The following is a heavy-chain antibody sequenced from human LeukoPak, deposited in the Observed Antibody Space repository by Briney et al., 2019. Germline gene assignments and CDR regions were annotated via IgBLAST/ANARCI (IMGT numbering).Heavy chain of an antibody. J-gene: IGHJ4*02. D-gene: IGHD3-10*01. CDR1: GGSINNDY. Sequence: PSETLSLTCAVSGGSINNDYWGWIRQPPGEGLEWIGYVYYSGGTNYNPSLKSRVAISVDRSKNQFSLKLTSVTAADTAVYYCARRYYGWPSYFDFWGQGALVTVSS. CDR2: VYYSGGT. V-gene: IGHV4-59*08. CDR3: ARRYYGWPSYFDF.